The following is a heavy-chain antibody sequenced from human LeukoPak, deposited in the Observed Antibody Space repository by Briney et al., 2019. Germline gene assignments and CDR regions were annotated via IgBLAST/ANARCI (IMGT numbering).Heavy chain of an antibody. Sequence: SETLSLTCTVSGASIRSGDYYWSWIRQPPGKGLEWIGYIYDSGSTYYNPSLKSRITISVDTSENRFSLKLSSVTATEPAVYYCARDCSGGSCYGAFDIWGQGTMVTVSS. CDR3: ARDCSGGSCYGAFDI. CDR1: GASIRSGDYY. D-gene: IGHD2-15*01. J-gene: IGHJ3*02. V-gene: IGHV4-30-4*01. CDR2: IYDSGST.